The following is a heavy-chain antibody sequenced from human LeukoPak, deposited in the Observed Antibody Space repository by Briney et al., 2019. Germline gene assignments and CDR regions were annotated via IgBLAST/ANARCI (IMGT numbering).Heavy chain of an antibody. V-gene: IGHV3-11*01. J-gene: IGHJ4*02. CDR2: ISSSGSTI. CDR1: GFTFSDYY. Sequence: GGSLRPSCAASGFTFSDYYMSWIRQAPGKGLEWVSYISSSGSTIYYADSVKGRFTISRDNSKNTLYLQMNSLRAEDTAVYYCAKTPLDTAMGEFDYWGQGTLVTVSS. CDR3: AKTPLDTAMGEFDY. D-gene: IGHD5-18*01.